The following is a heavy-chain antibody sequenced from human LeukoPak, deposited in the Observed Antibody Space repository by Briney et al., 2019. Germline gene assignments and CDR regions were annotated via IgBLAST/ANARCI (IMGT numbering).Heavy chain of an antibody. Sequence: PSQTLSLTCTVSGGSISSGDYYWSWIRQPPGKGLEWIGYIYYSGSTYYNPSLKSRVTISVDTSKNQFSLKLSSVTAAGTAVYYCASQHSYYDFWRDTRETRKSRVNYYHMDVWGKGTTVTVSS. D-gene: IGHD3-3*01. V-gene: IGHV4-30-4*08. CDR2: IYYSGST. CDR3: ASQHSYYDFWRDTRETRKSRVNYYHMDV. CDR1: GGSISSGDYY. J-gene: IGHJ6*03.